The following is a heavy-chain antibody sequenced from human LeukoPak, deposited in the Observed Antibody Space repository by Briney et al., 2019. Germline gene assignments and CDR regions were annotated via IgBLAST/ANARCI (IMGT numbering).Heavy chain of an antibody. Sequence: GESLKISCKGSGYTFTSNWIGRVRQMPGKGLELMGIIFPGDSDTRYSPSFEGQVTISADESTSTAFLQWSSLQASDTGMYYCARRGGTAMATDYWGQGTLVTVSS. D-gene: IGHD5-18*01. J-gene: IGHJ4*02. CDR2: IFPGDSDT. CDR3: ARRGGTAMATDY. CDR1: GYTFTSNW. V-gene: IGHV5-51*01.